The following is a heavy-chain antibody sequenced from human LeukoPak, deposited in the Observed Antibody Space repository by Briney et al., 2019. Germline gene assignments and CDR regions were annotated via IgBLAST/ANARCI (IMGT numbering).Heavy chain of an antibody. Sequence: GGSLRLSCAASGFTFSSDWMSWVRQAPGKGLEWVANIKQDGSEKYYVDSVKGRFTISRDNAKNSLYLHMNSVRDEGTAVYSRARVRIAAAGPYFQHWGQGTLVTVSS. CDR3: ARVRIAAAGPYFQH. CDR2: IKQDGSEK. CDR1: GFTFSSDW. D-gene: IGHD6-13*01. J-gene: IGHJ1*01. V-gene: IGHV3-7*01.